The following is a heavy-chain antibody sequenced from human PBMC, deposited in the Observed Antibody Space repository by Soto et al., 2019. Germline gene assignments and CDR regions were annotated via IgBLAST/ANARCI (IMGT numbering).Heavy chain of an antibody. CDR1: GFTFTSSA. V-gene: IGHV1-58*01. CDR2: IVVGSGNT. Sequence: GASVKVSCKASGFTFTSSAVQWVRQARGQRLEWIGWIVVGSGNTNYAQKFQERVTITRDMSTSTAYMELSSLRSEDTAVYYCGALGYCFITSCYAPGKERVGVPFDIWG. CDR3: GALGYCFITSCYAPGKERVGVPFDI. J-gene: IGHJ3*02. D-gene: IGHD2-2*01.